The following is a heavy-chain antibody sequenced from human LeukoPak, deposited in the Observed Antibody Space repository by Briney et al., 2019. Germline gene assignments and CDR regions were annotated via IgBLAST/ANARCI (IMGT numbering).Heavy chain of an antibody. Sequence: HPGGSLRLSCAASGFTFSNYGMHWVRQAPGKGLEWVAFIRYDGSSKYYADSVKGRFTISRDNSKNTLYLQMNSLRAEDTAVYYCAKGVDSSSIYYYYYYMDVWGKGTTVTVSS. V-gene: IGHV3-30*02. D-gene: IGHD6-6*01. J-gene: IGHJ6*03. CDR1: GFTFSNYG. CDR2: IRYDGSSK. CDR3: AKGVDSSSIYYYYYYMDV.